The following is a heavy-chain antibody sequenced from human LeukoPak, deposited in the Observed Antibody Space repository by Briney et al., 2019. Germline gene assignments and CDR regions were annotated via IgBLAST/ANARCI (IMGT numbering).Heavy chain of an antibody. CDR3: AKVVAEKNDAFDI. CDR1: GFTFDDYA. V-gene: IGHV3-9*01. J-gene: IGHJ3*02. CDR2: ISWNSGSI. D-gene: IGHD2-15*01. Sequence: GGSLRLSCAASGFTFDDYAMHWVRQAPGKGLEWVSGISWNSGSIGYADSVKGRFTISRDNAKNSLYLQMNSLRAEDTALYYCAKVVAEKNDAFDIWGQGTMVTVSS.